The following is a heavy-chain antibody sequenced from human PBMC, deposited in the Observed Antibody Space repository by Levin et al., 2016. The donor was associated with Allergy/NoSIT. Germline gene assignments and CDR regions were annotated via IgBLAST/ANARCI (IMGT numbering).Heavy chain of an antibody. CDR2: VSYIGGT. D-gene: IGHD5-24*01. J-gene: IGHJ4*02. CDR1: GASVSSSY. Sequence: SETLSLTCNVTGASVSSSYWSWIRRPPGKGLEWMAYVSYIGGTNYNPSLKSRVTISLDMSNNQVSLKLSSVTAADTAVYYCARDRDGHVPDSWGQGILVTVSS. CDR3: ARDRDGHVPDS. V-gene: IGHV4-59*02.